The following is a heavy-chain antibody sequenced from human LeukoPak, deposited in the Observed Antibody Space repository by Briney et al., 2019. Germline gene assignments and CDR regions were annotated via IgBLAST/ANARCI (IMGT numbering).Heavy chain of an antibody. D-gene: IGHD2-2*01. CDR2: IYPGDSDT. Sequence: GESLKISCKGSGYSFTSYWIGWVRQMPGKGLEWMGIIYPGDSDTRYSPSFQGQVTISADKSFSTAYLQWNSLKASDTAMYYCALQPGYCSSASCSHFDFWGQGTLVTVSS. CDR3: ALQPGYCSSASCSHFDF. CDR1: GYSFTSYW. J-gene: IGHJ4*02. V-gene: IGHV5-51*01.